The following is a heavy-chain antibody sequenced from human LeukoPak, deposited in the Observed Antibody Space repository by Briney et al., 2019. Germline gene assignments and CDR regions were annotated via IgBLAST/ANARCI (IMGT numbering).Heavy chain of an antibody. CDR1: GFTVSSIY. V-gene: IGHV3-53*01. CDR3: AADTHSRSWFDH. D-gene: IGHD6-13*01. Sequence: GGSLRLSCAVSGFTVSSIYMSWVRQAPGKGLEWVSLIYTDGTTYYSESVKGRFTISRDNSRNTLYLQMNSLRVEDMATYYCAADTHSRSWFDHWGQGTLVTVSS. CDR2: IYTDGTT. J-gene: IGHJ5*02.